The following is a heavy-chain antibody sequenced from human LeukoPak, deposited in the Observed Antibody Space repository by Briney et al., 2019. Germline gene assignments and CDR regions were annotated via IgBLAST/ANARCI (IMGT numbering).Heavy chain of an antibody. CDR1: GGSISSGGYY. CDR3: ARVGRDGYNFVY. V-gene: IGHV4-31*03. Sequence: PSETLSLTCTVSGGSISSGGYYWSWIRQHPGKGLEWIGYIYYSGSTYYNPSLKSRVTLSVDTSENQFSLKLRSVSAADTAVYYCARVGRDGYNFVYWGQGTLVTVSS. J-gene: IGHJ4*02. CDR2: IYYSGST. D-gene: IGHD5-24*01.